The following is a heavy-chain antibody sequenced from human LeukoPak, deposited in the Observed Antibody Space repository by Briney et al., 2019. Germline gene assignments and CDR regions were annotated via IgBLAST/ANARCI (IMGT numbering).Heavy chain of an antibody. CDR3: ARDGVVIRGAFTLSYNAMDV. J-gene: IGHJ6*02. Sequence: ASVKVSCKASGYTFVNYGFSWVRQAPGQGLEWMGRINTYNGDTDYAQNVRGRVIMTTDTSTSTGYMELRSLRSDDTAVYYCARDGVVIRGAFTLSYNAMDVWGQGTTVAVSS. V-gene: IGHV1-18*01. D-gene: IGHD2-2*01. CDR2: INTYNGDT. CDR1: GYTFVNYG.